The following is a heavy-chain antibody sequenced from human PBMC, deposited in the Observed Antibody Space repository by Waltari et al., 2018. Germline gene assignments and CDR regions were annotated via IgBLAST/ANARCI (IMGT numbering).Heavy chain of an antibody. CDR3: ARGTTMAATAN. V-gene: IGHV4-39*01. CDR2: TDYSGNT. Sequence: QLQESGPGLVKPSETLSLSCTVSGGPPSSTSSYWGWIRQSPGKGLEWIGSTDYSGNTYYNPSLKSRVTISVDRSKNQFSLKLSSVTAAETAVYYCARGTTMAATANWGQGTLVTVSS. J-gene: IGHJ4*02. CDR1: GGPPSSTSSY. D-gene: IGHD6-19*01.